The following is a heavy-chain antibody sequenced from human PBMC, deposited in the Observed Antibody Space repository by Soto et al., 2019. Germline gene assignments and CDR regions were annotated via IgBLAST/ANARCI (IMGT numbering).Heavy chain of an antibody. D-gene: IGHD2-21*02. CDR1: GFTFSNAW. Sequence: GGSLRLSCAASGFTFSNAWMSWVRQAPGKGLEWVGRIKSKTDGGTTDYAAPVKGRFTISRDDSKNTLYLQMNSLKTEDSAVYYCTALTGDWGGDAFDIWGQGTMVTVSS. V-gene: IGHV3-15*01. CDR3: TALTGDWGGDAFDI. CDR2: IKSKTDGGTT. J-gene: IGHJ3*02.